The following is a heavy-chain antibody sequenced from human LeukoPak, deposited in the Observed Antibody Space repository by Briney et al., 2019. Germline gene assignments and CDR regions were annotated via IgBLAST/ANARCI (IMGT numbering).Heavy chain of an antibody. D-gene: IGHD2-21*01. V-gene: IGHV4-59*01. J-gene: IGHJ4*02. CDR2: IYYRGST. CDR1: GGSISSYY. Sequence: SETLSLTCSVSGGSISSYYWSWIRQPPGKGLEWIGYIYYRGSTNYNPSLKSRVIISVDTSKSQFSLRLSSVTAADTAVYYCARDLVNYFDYWGQGTLVTVSS. CDR3: ARDLVNYFDY.